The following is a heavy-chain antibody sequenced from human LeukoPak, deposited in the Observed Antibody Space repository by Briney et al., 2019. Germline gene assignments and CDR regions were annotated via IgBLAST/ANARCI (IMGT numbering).Heavy chain of an antibody. CDR2: ISSSSSYI. CDR3: ARGVSGSGSYYFDY. D-gene: IGHD1-26*01. V-gene: IGHV3-21*01. CDR1: GFTFSSYS. J-gene: IGHJ4*02. Sequence: GGSLRLSCAASGFTFSSYSMNWVRQAPGKGLEWVSSISSSSSYIYYADSVKGRFTISRDNAKNSLYLQMNSPRAEDTAVYYCARGVSGSGSYYFDYWGQGTLVTVSS.